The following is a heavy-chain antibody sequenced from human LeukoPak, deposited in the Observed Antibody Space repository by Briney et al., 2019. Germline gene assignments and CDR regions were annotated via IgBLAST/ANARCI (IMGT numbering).Heavy chain of an antibody. CDR1: GFTFSSYA. V-gene: IGHV3-64*02. D-gene: IGHD3-16*01. Sequence: GGSLRLSCAASGFTFSSYAMSWVRQAPGKGLEYVSAISTNGDSTYYADSVKGRFTISRDNSKNTLFLQMGSLRADDMAVYYCARWGSTSYYDYWGQGTLVTVSS. CDR2: ISTNGDST. CDR3: ARWGSTSYYDY. J-gene: IGHJ4*02.